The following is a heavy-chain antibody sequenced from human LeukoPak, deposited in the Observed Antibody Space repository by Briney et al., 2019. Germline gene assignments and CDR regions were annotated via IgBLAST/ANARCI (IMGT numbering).Heavy chain of an antibody. Sequence: PGGSLRLSCSASGFTFSRYALHWVRQAPGKGLESVSAISSNGGSTSYADSVKGRSTISRDNSKNTLYLQMSSLRAEDTAVYYCVKDWGRGWYRFDCWGQGTLVTVSS. CDR3: VKDWGRGWYRFDC. CDR1: GFTFSRYA. V-gene: IGHV3-64D*09. CDR2: ISSNGGST. D-gene: IGHD6-19*01. J-gene: IGHJ4*02.